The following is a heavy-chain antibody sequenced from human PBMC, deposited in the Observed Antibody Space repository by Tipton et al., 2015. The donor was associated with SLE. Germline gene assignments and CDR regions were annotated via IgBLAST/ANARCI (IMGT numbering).Heavy chain of an antibody. CDR2: TYYSGST. D-gene: IGHD6-13*01. V-gene: IGHV4-61*01. CDR1: GGSVSSGSYY. CDR3: ARESGSSGWSLDS. Sequence: TLSLTCTVSGGSVSSGSYYWSWIRQPPGKGLEWIGYTYYSGSTNYNPSLKSRVTISVDTSKNQFSLKLTSVTAADMAVYYCARESGSSGWSLDSWGQGIPVTVSS. J-gene: IGHJ4*02.